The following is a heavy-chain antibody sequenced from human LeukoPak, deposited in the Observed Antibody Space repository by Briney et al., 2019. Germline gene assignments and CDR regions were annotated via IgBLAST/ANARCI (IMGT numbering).Heavy chain of an antibody. CDR2: IYTSGGT. CDR1: GGSISSGSYY. Sequence: SETLSLTCTVSGGSISSGSYYWSWSRQPAGKGLELVGRIYTSGGTNYNPSLKSRVTISVDTSKNKFSLKRSSVTAADTAVYYCARVASDSYYYYMDVWGKGTTVTVSS. V-gene: IGHV4-61*02. J-gene: IGHJ6*03. CDR3: ARVASDSYYYYMDV.